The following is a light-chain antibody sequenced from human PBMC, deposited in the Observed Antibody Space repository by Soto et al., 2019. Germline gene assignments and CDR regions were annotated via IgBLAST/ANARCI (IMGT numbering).Light chain of an antibody. CDR3: CSYAGNDKVL. CDR2: DVT. V-gene: IGLV2-11*01. J-gene: IGLJ2*01. Sequence: QSALTQPRSVSGSPGQSVAISCTGTNTDVGNYNYVSWYQQHPGKAPKLIIYDVTKRPSGVPDRFSGSKSANTASLTISGLQTEDEANYYCCSYAGNDKVLFGGGTKVTVL. CDR1: NTDVGNYNY.